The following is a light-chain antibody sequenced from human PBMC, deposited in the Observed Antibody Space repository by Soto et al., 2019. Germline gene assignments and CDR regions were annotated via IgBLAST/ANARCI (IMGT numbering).Light chain of an antibody. CDR1: SSDVGGYNY. J-gene: IGLJ2*01. CDR2: DVS. V-gene: IGLV2-14*01. Sequence: QSVLTQPASVSGSPGQSITISCTGTSSDVGGYNYVSWYQQHPGKAPKLMIYDVSNRPSGVSNRXSGSKSGNTASLTISGLQAEDEADYYCNSYTSSSTLVVFGGGTKLTVL. CDR3: NSYTSSSTLVV.